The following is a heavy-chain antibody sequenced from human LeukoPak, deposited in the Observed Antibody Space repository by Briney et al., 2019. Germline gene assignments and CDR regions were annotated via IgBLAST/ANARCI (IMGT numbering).Heavy chain of an antibody. CDR3: AKDKDDSSGYYYDY. V-gene: IGHV3-30*18. CDR2: ISYDGSNK. CDR1: GFTFSSYG. J-gene: IGHJ4*02. D-gene: IGHD3-22*01. Sequence: PGRSLRLSCAASGFTFSSYGMHWVRQAPGKGLEWVAVISYDGSNKYYADSVKGRFTISRDNSKNTLYLQMNSLRAEDTAVYYCAKDKDDSSGYYYDYWGQGTLVTVPS.